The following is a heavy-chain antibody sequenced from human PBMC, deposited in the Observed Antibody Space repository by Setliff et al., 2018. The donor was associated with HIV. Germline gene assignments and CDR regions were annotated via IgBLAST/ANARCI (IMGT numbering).Heavy chain of an antibody. CDR1: GFTFSDHY. V-gene: IGHV3-11*04. D-gene: IGHD2-2*01. CDR3: VKDEEYIGVVSATMNMPGYYHYYYMDV. J-gene: IGHJ6*03. Sequence: SLRLSCAASGFTFSDHYMSWIRQAPGKGLEWVSYISSSGSTIYYADSVKGRFTISRDNAQNSLSLQMNSLRAEDTAVYYCVKDEEYIGVVSATMNMPGYYHYYYMDVWGKGSTVTVSS. CDR2: ISSSGSTI.